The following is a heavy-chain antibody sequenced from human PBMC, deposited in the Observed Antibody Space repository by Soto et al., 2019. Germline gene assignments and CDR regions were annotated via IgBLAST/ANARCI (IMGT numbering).Heavy chain of an antibody. Sequence: SETLSLTCTVSGGSISSGDYYWSGIRQPPGKGLEWIGYIYYSGSTYYNPSLKSRVTISVDTSKNQFSLKLSSVTAADTAVYYCARALQYHNWFDPWGQGTLVTVSS. D-gene: IGHD4-4*01. CDR1: GGSISSGDYY. CDR2: IYYSGST. CDR3: ARALQYHNWFDP. J-gene: IGHJ5*02. V-gene: IGHV4-30-4*01.